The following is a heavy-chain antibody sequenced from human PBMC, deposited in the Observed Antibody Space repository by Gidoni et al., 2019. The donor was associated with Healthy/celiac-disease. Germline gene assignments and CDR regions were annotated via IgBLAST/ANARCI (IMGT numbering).Heavy chain of an antibody. V-gene: IGHV4-30-2*01. J-gene: IGHJ3*02. CDR2: IYHSGST. CDR1: GGSISSGGYS. CDR3: ARGFDYYDSSGYLGAFDI. D-gene: IGHD3-22*01. Sequence: QLQLQESGSGLVKPSQTLSLTCAVSGGSISSGGYSWSWIRQPPGKGLEWIGYIYHSGSTYYNPSLKSRVTISVDRSKNQFSLKLSSVTAADTAVYYCARGFDYYDSSGYLGAFDIWGQGTMVTVSS.